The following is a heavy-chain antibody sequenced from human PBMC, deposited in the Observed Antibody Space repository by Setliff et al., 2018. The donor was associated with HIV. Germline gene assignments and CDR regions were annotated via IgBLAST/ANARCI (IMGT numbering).Heavy chain of an antibody. J-gene: IGHJ4*02. D-gene: IGHD4-4*01. CDR3: AQITVMGY. V-gene: IGHV3-7*01. CDR1: GITFSSYW. CDR2: IKQDGSER. Sequence: PGGSLRLSCVASGITFSSYWMSWVRQAPGKGLEWVANIKQDGSERSYVDSVKGRFTISRDNAKNSLYLQMNSLRAEDTAVYYCAQITVMGYWGQGTPVTVSS.